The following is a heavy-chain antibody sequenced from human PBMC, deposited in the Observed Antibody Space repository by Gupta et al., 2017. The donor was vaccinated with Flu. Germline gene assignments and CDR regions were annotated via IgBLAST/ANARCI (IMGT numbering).Heavy chain of an antibody. Sequence: EVQLVESGGGLVQPGGSLRLSCGASGFTLSDYWMSWVRQAPGKGPELVANINRDGSVINYMDFVRGRFTISRDNAKNAVYFQMNSLRVDDTAVYYCARDVGSGDYDSWGQGTLVNVSS. CDR3: ARDVGSGDYDS. J-gene: IGHJ5*01. CDR2: INRDGSVI. D-gene: IGHD4-17*01. V-gene: IGHV3-7*01. CDR1: GFTLSDYW.